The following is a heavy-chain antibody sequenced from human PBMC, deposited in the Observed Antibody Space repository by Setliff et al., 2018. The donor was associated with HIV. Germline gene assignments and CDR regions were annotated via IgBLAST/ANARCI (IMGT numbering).Heavy chain of an antibody. Sequence: GGSLRLSCVASGFTFRTFAMYWVRQAPGKGLEWVSAISYDGSTTYYADSVKGRFTISRDNAKNTLYLQMNSLRGEDTAVYYCHCFMAGWGKGTTVTVSS. CDR2: ISYDGSTT. CDR1: GFTFRTFA. V-gene: IGHV3-30*07. J-gene: IGHJ6*03. CDR3: HCFMAG.